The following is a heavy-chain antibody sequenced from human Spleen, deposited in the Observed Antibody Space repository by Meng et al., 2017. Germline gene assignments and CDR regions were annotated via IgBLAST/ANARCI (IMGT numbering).Heavy chain of an antibody. J-gene: IGHJ5*02. CDR2: INHSGST. CDR3: ARALSSSSSVA. D-gene: IGHD6-6*01. V-gene: IGHV4-34*01. CDR1: GGSFSGYY. Sequence: SETLSLTCAVYGGSFSGYYWSWIRQPPGKGLEWIGEINHSGSTNYNPSLKSRVTISVDKSKNQFSLRLSSVAAADTAVYYCARALSSSSSVAWGQGTLVTVSS.